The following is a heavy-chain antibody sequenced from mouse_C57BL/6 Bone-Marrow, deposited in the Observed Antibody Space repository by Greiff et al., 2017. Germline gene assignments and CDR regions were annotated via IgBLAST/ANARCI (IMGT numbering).Heavy chain of an antibody. CDR1: GYTFTSYW. V-gene: IGHV1-50*01. Sequence: QVQLQQPGAELVKPGASVKLSCKASGYTFTSYWMQWVKQRPGHGLEWIGEIDPSDSYTNYNQKFKGKATLTVDTSSSTAYMQLSSLTSEDSAVYYCARYYGYPWFAYWGQGTLVTVSA. J-gene: IGHJ3*01. D-gene: IGHD2-2*01. CDR3: ARYYGYPWFAY. CDR2: IDPSDSYT.